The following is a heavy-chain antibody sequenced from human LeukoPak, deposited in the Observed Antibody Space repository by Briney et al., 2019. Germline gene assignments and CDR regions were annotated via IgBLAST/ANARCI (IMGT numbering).Heavy chain of an antibody. CDR1: GFTFSSYG. CDR3: AKDIVPAAIVGWFDP. J-gene: IGHJ5*02. V-gene: IGHV3-30*18. CDR2: ISYDGSNK. Sequence: GGSLRLSCAASGFTFSSYGMHWVRQAPGKGLEWVAVISYDGSNKYYADSVKGRFTISRDNSKNTLYLQMNSLRAEDTAVYYCAKDIVPAAIVGWFDPWGQGTLVTVSS. D-gene: IGHD2-2*02.